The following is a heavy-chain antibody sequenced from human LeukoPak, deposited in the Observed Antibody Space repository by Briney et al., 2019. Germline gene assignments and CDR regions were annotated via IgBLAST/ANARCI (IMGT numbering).Heavy chain of an antibody. CDR3: ARKDGDI. D-gene: IGHD5-24*01. CDR2: IDASGST. Sequence: SETLSLTCTVSGAPDSSYYWIWIRQPAGRGLEWIGRIDASGSTNYNPSLKSRVTMSVDSSKNQFSLKVSSVTAADTAVYYCARKDGDIWGQGTMVTVSS. V-gene: IGHV4-4*07. CDR1: GAPDSSYY. J-gene: IGHJ3*02.